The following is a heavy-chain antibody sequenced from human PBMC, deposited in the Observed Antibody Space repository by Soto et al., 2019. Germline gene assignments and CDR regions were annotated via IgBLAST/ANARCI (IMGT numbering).Heavy chain of an antibody. V-gene: IGHV3-11*01. D-gene: IGHD5-18*01. CDR3: ARVDTTTAYYFDY. Sequence: PGGSLRLSCAASGFTFNDYYMSWIRQAPGEGLECVSYISPSGGSIYYPDSVKGRFTTSRDNAKNSLYLQMNSLRAEDTAVYYCARVDTTTAYYFDYWGQGALVTVSS. CDR1: GFTFNDYY. J-gene: IGHJ4*02. CDR2: ISPSGGSI.